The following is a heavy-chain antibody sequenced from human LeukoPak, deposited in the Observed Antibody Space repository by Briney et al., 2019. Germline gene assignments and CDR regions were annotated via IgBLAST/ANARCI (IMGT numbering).Heavy chain of an antibody. V-gene: IGHV1-2*02. D-gene: IGHD4-17*01. CDR3: GGGTTTVTTWEAFDI. J-gene: IGHJ3*02. CDR2: INPNTGAT. CDR1: GYTFTVYS. Sequence: ASVKVSCKASGYTFTVYSMHWVRQAPGQGLEWVGWINPNTGATNYAQKFQGRVTMTRDTSISTAYMELSRLGSDDSAVYYCGGGTTTVTTWEAFDIWGQGTMVTVSS.